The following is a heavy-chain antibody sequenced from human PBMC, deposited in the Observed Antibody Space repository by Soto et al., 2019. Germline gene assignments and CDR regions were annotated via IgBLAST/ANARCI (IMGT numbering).Heavy chain of an antibody. CDR3: ARVGYCSSTPCWPIGYFEY. J-gene: IGHJ4*02. V-gene: IGHV4-59*01. CDR2: IFSSGST. D-gene: IGHD2-2*01. Sequence: SETLSLTCTVSGDSISSFYWTWIRQPPGKGLEWVGYIFSSGSTNYNPSLKSRVTISVDTSGNQFSLKLTSVTAADTAVYYCARVGYCSSTPCWPIGYFEYWGQGTLVTVSS. CDR1: GDSISSFY.